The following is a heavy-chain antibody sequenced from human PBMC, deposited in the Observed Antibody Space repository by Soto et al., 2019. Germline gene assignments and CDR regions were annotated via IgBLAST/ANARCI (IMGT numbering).Heavy chain of an antibody. V-gene: IGHV1-8*01. CDR1: GYTFTSYG. CDR3: ARAITEYSRS. D-gene: IGHD6-6*01. Sequence: GVSAKASSKASGYTFTSYGISWVRQATGQGREWMGGMTANSGNAGYAQEFQGRVTMTTNTSISTAYMELSSLRSVDTAGDDGARAITEYSRSWGQGTLVIVSS. J-gene: IGHJ5*02. CDR2: MTANSGNA.